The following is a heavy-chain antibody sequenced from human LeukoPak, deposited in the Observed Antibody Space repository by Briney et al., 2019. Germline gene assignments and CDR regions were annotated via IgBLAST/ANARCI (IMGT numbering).Heavy chain of an antibody. Sequence: SETLSLTCTVSGGSVSSASYYWRWIRQPPGKGLEWIGYIYYSGTTNYNPSLKSRVTVSVDTSKNQFYLKLSSVTAADTAVYYCASLAEGESGRGSWGQGTFVTVSP. CDR2: IYYSGTT. CDR1: GGSVSSASYY. J-gene: IGHJ5*02. CDR3: ASLAEGESGRGS. V-gene: IGHV4-61*01. D-gene: IGHD3-10*01.